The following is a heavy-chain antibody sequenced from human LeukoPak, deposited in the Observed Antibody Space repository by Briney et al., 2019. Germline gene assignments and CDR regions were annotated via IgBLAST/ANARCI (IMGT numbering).Heavy chain of an antibody. D-gene: IGHD3-9*01. J-gene: IGHJ4*02. CDR3: AKGKVSPLRYFDWLSPDY. CDR1: GFSFSNYG. CDR2: ISYDGSNK. Sequence: PGGSLRLSCAASGFSFSNYGMHWVRQAPGKGLEWVAVISYDGSNKYYGDSVEGRFTISRDNSKNTLYLQMNSLRTEDTAVYYCAKGKVSPLRYFDWLSPDYWGQGTLVTVSS. V-gene: IGHV3-30*18.